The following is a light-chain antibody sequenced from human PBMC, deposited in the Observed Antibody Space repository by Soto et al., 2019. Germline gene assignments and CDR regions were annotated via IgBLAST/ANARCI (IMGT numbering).Light chain of an antibody. CDR1: QGISSY. CDR3: QQYYSYPRT. J-gene: IGKJ1*01. Sequence: AIRMTQSPSSFSASTGDRVTITCRASQGISSYLAWYQQKPGKAPKLLIYAASTLQSGVPSRFSGSGSGTDFTLTIRCLQSEDFATYYFQQYYSYPRTFGQGTKVEIK. CDR2: AAS. V-gene: IGKV1-8*01.